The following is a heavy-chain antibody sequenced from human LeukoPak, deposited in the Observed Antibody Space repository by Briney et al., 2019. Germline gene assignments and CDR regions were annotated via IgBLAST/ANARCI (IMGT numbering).Heavy chain of an antibody. V-gene: IGHV1-2*02. Sequence: ASVKVSCKASGYTFTGYYMHWVRQAPGQGLEWMGWINPNNGGTNYAQKFQGRVTMTRDTSISTAYMELSRLRSDDTAVYYCARERSQWLGYYYGMDVWGQGTTVTVSS. D-gene: IGHD6-19*01. CDR3: ARERSQWLGYYYGMDV. CDR1: GYTFTGYY. CDR2: INPNNGGT. J-gene: IGHJ6*02.